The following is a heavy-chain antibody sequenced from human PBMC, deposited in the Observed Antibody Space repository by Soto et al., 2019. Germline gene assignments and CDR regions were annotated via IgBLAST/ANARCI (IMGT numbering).Heavy chain of an antibody. J-gene: IGHJ6*02. CDR2: FDPEDGET. D-gene: IGHD1-26*01. V-gene: IGHV1-24*01. Sequence: AAVKVSRKVSGYTLTELSMHWVRQAPGKGREWMGGFDPEDGETIYAQKFQGRVTMTEDTSTDTAYMELSSLRSEDTAVYYCATLKAVGATGVYYYYGMDVWGQGTTVTVSS. CDR1: GYTLTELS. CDR3: ATLKAVGATGVYYYYGMDV.